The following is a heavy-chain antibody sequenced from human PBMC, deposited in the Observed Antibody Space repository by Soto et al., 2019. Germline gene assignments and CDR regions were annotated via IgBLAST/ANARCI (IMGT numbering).Heavy chain of an antibody. Sequence: GESLKISCKGSGYSFTSYWIGWVRQMPGKGLEWMGIIYPGDSDTRYSPSFQGQVTISADKSISTAYLQWSSLKASDTAMYYCARQKEFPGRIAIPIDYWGQGTLVTVSS. CDR2: IYPGDSDT. D-gene: IGHD3-10*01. CDR3: ARQKEFPGRIAIPIDY. CDR1: GYSFTSYW. J-gene: IGHJ4*02. V-gene: IGHV5-51*01.